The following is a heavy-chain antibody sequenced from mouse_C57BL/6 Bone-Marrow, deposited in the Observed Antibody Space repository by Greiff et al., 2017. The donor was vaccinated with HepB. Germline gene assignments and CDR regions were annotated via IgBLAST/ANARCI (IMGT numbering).Heavy chain of an antibody. D-gene: IGHD1-1*01. CDR2: IDPSDSET. V-gene: IGHV1-52*01. CDR3: ARWGTTVDWYFDV. CDR1: GYTFTSYW. Sequence: QVQLQQPGAELVRPGSSVKLSCKASGYTFTSYWMHWVKQRPIQGLEWIGNIDPSDSETHYNQKFKDKATLTVDKSSITAYMQLSSLTSEDSAVYYCARWGTTVDWYFDVWGTGTTVTVSS. J-gene: IGHJ1*03.